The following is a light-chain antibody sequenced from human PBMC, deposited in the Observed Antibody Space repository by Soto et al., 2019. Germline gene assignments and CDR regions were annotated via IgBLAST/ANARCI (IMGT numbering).Light chain of an antibody. CDR1: ESLTRN. CDR2: EAS. CDR3: QQYNNWPPYT. J-gene: IGKJ2*01. V-gene: IGKV3-15*01. Sequence: EIVMTQSPATLSVSPGERAALSCRASESLTRNLAWYQQKPGQAPRLLIYEASTRATGIPARFSGSGSGTEFTLTISSLQSEDFAIHYCQQYNNWPPYTFGQGTKLELK.